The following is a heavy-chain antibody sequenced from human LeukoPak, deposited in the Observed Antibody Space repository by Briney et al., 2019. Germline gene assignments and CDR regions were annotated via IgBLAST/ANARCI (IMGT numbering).Heavy chain of an antibody. CDR1: GGSISSSYW. J-gene: IGHJ3*01. CDR2: IYHSGST. Sequence: SETLSLTCAVSGGSISSSYWWTWVRQPPGKGLEWIGEIYHSGSTNYNPSLKSRLTMSLDKSRNQFSLKLTSVTAADTAVYYCARHSGYYYARDAFDVWGQGTMVTVSS. V-gene: IGHV4-4*02. CDR3: ARHSGYYYARDAFDV. D-gene: IGHD3-22*01.